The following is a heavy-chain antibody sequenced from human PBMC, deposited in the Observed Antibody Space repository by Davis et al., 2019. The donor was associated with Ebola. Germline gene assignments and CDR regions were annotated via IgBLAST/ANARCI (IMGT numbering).Heavy chain of an antibody. D-gene: IGHD5-24*01. V-gene: IGHV4-4*02. CDR1: GYSISNSNW. J-gene: IGHJ4*02. CDR2: IYQSGST. Sequence: SETLSLTCTVSGYSISNSNWWTWVRQSPGKGLEWIGEIYQSGSTNYNPSLKGRLTISVDKSKNQFSLEMSSVTAADTANYYCVGGYNFDYWGQGALVIVSS. CDR3: VGGYNFDY.